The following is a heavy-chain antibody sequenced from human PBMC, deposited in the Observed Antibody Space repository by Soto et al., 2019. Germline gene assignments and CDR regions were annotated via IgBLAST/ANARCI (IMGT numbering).Heavy chain of an antibody. J-gene: IGHJ6*02. CDR2: IFYSGST. V-gene: IGHV4-31*03. CDR1: GGAINNRDYY. Sequence: QVQLQESGPGLVKPSQTLSLTCSVSGGAINNRDYYWSWIRQHPGKGLEWIGNIFYSGSTDYNPSLKGRLTLPIDTSKNEFSLKLTSVTAADTAVYYCARDRPAFKSFGSGMDVWGQGTTVTVSS. CDR3: ARDRPAFKSFGSGMDV. D-gene: IGHD3-16*01.